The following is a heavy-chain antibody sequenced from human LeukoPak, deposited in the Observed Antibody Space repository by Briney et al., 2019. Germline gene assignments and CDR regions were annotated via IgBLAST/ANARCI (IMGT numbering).Heavy chain of an antibody. CDR1: GGSFSGYY. V-gene: IGHV4-34*01. CDR3: ARTYSSGSSPDY. D-gene: IGHD6-19*01. Sequence: SETLSLTCVVYGGSFSGYYWSWIRQPPGKGLEWIGEINHSGSTNYNPSLKSRVTISVDTSKNQFSLKLSSVTAADTAVYYCARTYSSGSSPDYWGQGTLVTVSS. CDR2: INHSGST. J-gene: IGHJ4*02.